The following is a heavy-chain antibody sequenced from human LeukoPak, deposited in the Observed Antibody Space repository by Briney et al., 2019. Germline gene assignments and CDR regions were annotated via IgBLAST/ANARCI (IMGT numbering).Heavy chain of an antibody. CDR2: ISGSGGST. Sequence: GGSLRLSCAASGFTFSSYAMSWVRQAPGKGLEWVSAISGSGGSTYYADSVKGRFTISRDNSKNTLYLQMNSLRAEDTAVYYCAKDPRVGVLRGVPPPYGMDVWGQGTTVTVSS. CDR3: AKDPRVGVLRGVPPPYGMDV. J-gene: IGHJ6*02. D-gene: IGHD3-10*01. CDR1: GFTFSSYA. V-gene: IGHV3-23*01.